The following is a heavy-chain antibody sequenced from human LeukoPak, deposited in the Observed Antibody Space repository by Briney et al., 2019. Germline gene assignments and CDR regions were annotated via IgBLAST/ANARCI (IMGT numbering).Heavy chain of an antibody. V-gene: IGHV3-48*04. CDR2: ISSSSSTI. J-gene: IGHJ6*02. CDR3: ARGLGTVTTFEHGMDV. Sequence: GGSLRLSCAASGFTFSSYSMNWVRQAPGKGLEWVSYISSSSSTIYYADSVKGRFTISRDNAKNSLYLQMNSLRAEDTAVYYCARGLGTVTTFEHGMDVWGQGTTVTVSS. CDR1: GFTFSSYS. D-gene: IGHD4-17*01.